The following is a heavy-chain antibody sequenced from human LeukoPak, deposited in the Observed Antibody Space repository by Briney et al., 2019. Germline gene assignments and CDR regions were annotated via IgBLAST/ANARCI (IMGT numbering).Heavy chain of an antibody. CDR2: IRYDGSNK. D-gene: IGHD6-13*01. CDR3: TRLGSSSWQDY. V-gene: IGHV3-30*02. J-gene: IGHJ4*02. Sequence: GGSLRLSCAASGFTFSSYGMHWVRLAPGKGLGWVAFIRYDGSNKRYADCVEGRFTISRDNSKNTLYLTMNSLRAEDTAVYYCTRLGSSSWQDYWGQGTLVTVSS. CDR1: GFTFSSYG.